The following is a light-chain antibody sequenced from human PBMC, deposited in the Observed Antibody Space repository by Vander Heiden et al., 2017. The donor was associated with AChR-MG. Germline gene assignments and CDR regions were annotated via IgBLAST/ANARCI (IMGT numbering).Light chain of an antibody. J-gene: IGKJ2*03. CDR2: KAS. CDR3: QVYNGYFYS. CDR1: QSISSW. Sequence: DIQMTQSPSTLSASVGDRVTITCRASQSISSWLAWYQQKPGKAPKLLIYKASSVESAVPSTFRASGSVTEFTLTMSSLQPDDFTTYYCQVYNGYFYSFGQGTNQEI. V-gene: IGKV1-5*03.